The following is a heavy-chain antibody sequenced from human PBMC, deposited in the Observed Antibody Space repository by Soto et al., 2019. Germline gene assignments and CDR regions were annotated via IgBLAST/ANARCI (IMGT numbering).Heavy chain of an antibody. CDR1: GFTFNGAW. V-gene: IGHV3-15*07. D-gene: IGHD3-16*01. CDR2: VKSKVDGGSI. J-gene: IGHJ4*02. Sequence: EVQLVESGGGLVEPGGSLRLSCTASGFTFNGAWMNWVRQAPGKGLEWVGRVKSKVDGGSIDYAAPVRGRFTISRDDSRSTVDLQMNSLGAEDSDMYYCSADLPDWGAYAFDYWGQGALVTVSS. CDR3: SADLPDWGAYAFDY.